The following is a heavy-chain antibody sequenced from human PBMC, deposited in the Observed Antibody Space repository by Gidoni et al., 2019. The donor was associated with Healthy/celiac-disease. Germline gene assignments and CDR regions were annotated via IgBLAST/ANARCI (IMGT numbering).Heavy chain of an antibody. V-gene: IGHV3-23*01. Sequence: VQLLESGGGLVQPGGSLSLSCAAPGFTFSSYAMSWVRQAPGKGLEWVSAMSGSGGSTYYADSVKGRFTISRDNSKNTLYLQMNSLRAEDTAVYYCAKDAYSSGWYNYWGQGTLVTVSS. CDR1: GFTFSSYA. D-gene: IGHD6-19*01. J-gene: IGHJ4*02. CDR3: AKDAYSSGWYNY. CDR2: MSGSGGST.